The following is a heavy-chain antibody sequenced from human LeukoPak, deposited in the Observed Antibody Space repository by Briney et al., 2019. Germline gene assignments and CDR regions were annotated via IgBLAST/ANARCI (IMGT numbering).Heavy chain of an antibody. Sequence: TSETLSFTCTVSGGSISSYYWSWIRLPPGKGLEWIGYISYSGTTNYNPSLKSRVTISVDTSKNQFSLKLSSATAADTAVYYCARAARRGGGFDYWGQGTLVTVSS. CDR3: ARAARRGGGFDY. D-gene: IGHD3-16*01. CDR1: GGSISSYY. V-gene: IGHV4-59*01. J-gene: IGHJ4*02. CDR2: ISYSGTT.